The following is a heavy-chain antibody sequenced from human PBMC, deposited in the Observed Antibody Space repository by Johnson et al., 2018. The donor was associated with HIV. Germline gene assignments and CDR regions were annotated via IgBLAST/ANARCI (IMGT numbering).Heavy chain of an antibody. V-gene: IGHV3-64*04. CDR3: ASDSTPWGGDHVGYAFDI. J-gene: IGHJ3*02. CDR2: ISWNGGST. CDR1: GFTFSSYA. D-gene: IGHD4-17*01. Sequence: QVQLVESGGGVVQPGRSLRLSCAASGFTFSSYAMHWVRLAPGKGLEWVSGISWNGGSTAYADSVKGRFTISRDNSKNTLYLQMNSLRAEDTAVYYCASDSTPWGGDHVGYAFDIWGRGTMVTVSS.